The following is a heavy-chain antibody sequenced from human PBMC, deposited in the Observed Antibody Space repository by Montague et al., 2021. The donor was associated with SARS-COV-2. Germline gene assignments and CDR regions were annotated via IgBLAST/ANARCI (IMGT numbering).Heavy chain of an antibody. J-gene: IGHJ6*02. CDR1: GGSISSYY. V-gene: IGHV4-59*01. CDR3: ANFRWTQLLCGTLYYGMDV. CDR2: ISYSGST. Sequence: SETLSLTCTVSGGSISSYYWSWIRQPPGRGLQWIGYISYSGSTNYNPSLKSRVTISVDTSKNHFTLRLSSVTAADTAVYYCANFRWTQLLCGTLYYGMDVWGQGTTVTVSS. D-gene: IGHD2-2*01.